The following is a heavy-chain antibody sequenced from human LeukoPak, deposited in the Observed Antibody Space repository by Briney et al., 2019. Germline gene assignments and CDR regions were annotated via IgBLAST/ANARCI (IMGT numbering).Heavy chain of an antibody. V-gene: IGHV3-7*03. Sequence: GGSLRLSCAASGFTFSSYWTSWVRQAPGKGLEWVANIKQDGSEKYYVDSVKRRFTISRDNAKNSLYLQMNSLRAEDTAVYYCARDECSGGSCYYYYYYGMDVWGKGTAVTASS. D-gene: IGHD2-15*01. CDR2: IKQDGSEK. CDR1: GFTFSSYW. CDR3: ARDECSGGSCYYYYYYGMDV. J-gene: IGHJ6*04.